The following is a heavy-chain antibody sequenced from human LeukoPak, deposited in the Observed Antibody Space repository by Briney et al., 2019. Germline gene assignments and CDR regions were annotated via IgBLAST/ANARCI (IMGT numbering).Heavy chain of an antibody. CDR2: INPNSGGT. J-gene: IGHJ4*02. CDR3: ARENYYESNESLDY. D-gene: IGHD3-22*01. Sequence: ASVKVSCKASGYTFTGYYMHWVRQAPGQGLEWMGRINPNSGGTNYAQKFQGRVTMTRDTSISTAYMELSRLRSDDTAVYYCARENYYESNESLDYWGQGTLVTVSS. CDR1: GYTFTGYY. V-gene: IGHV1-2*06.